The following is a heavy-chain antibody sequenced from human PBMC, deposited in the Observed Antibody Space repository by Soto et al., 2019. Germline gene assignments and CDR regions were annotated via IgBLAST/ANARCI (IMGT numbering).Heavy chain of an antibody. J-gene: IGHJ5*02. Sequence: SETLSLTCAVYGGSFSSYYWSWIRQPPGKGLEWIGEINHSGTTKYNPSLASRINLSVDTSKKQFSLKMSSVTAADTAIYYCARGWRFDPWGQGTQVTVSS. CDR2: INHSGTT. V-gene: IGHV4-34*01. CDR1: GGSFSSYY. CDR3: ARGWRFDP. D-gene: IGHD1-1*01.